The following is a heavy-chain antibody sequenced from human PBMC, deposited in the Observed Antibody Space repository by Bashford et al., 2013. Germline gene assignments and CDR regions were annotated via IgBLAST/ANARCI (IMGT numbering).Heavy chain of an antibody. V-gene: IGHV4-39*01. J-gene: IGHJ6*02. CDR2: SDYSGIT. CDR1: GASISKTSYF. Sequence: SETLSLTCSVSGASISKTSYFWGWIRQPPGKGLEWIGKSDYSGITHYNPSLKSRVTISVDTSKNQFSLKLTSVTATDTAVYYCARILRFLEWSNGMDVWGQGDHGHRLL. D-gene: IGHD3-3*01. CDR3: ARILRFLEWSNGMDV.